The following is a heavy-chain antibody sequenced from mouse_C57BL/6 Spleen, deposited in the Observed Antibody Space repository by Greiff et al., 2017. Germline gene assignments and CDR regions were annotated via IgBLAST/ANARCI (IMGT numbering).Heavy chain of an antibody. CDR1: GYSITSGYY. CDR3: ARGVDY. V-gene: IGHV3-6*01. CDR2: ISYDGSN. J-gene: IGHJ2*01. Sequence: EVQLQQSGPGLVKPSQSLSLTCSVTGYSITSGYYWNWIRQFPGNKLEWMGYISYDGSNNYNPSLKNRISITRDTSKNQFFLKWNSVTTEDTATYYCARGVDYWGQGTTLTVSS.